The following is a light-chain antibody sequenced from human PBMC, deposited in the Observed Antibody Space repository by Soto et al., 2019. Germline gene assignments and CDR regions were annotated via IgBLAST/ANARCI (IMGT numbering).Light chain of an antibody. V-gene: IGKV1-5*03. CDR2: KAS. CDR1: QTIYNW. J-gene: IGKJ1*01. CDR3: QQYNTYSWT. Sequence: DIQMTQSPSTLSASVGDRVTITCRASQTIYNWLAWCQQKPGKAPKLLIYKASNLESGVPSRFSGRGYGTEFNLTISSLQPDDFATYYCQQYNTYSWTFGQGTKVEI.